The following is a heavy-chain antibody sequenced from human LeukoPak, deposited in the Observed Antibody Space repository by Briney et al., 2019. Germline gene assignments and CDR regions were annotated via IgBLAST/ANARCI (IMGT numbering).Heavy chain of an antibody. CDR1: GFTVSSNS. Sequence: GGSLRLSCTVSGFTVSSNSMSWVRQASGKGLEWVGRIRSTANGYATAYAASVKGRFTISRDDSKNTAYLQMDSLKTEDTAVYYCTGNYYGSGSYADFDYWGQGTLVTVSS. V-gene: IGHV3-73*01. J-gene: IGHJ4*02. CDR2: IRSTANGYAT. CDR3: TGNYYGSGSYADFDY. D-gene: IGHD3-10*01.